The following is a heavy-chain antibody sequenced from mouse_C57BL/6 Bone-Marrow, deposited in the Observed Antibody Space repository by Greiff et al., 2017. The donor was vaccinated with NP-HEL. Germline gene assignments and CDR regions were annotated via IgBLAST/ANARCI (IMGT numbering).Heavy chain of an antibody. CDR3: ARGYGSSSVYYFDY. CDR2: INPNNGGT. CDR1: GYTFTDYY. J-gene: IGHJ2*01. Sequence: EVQLQQSGPELVKPGASVKISCKASGYTFTDYYMNWVKQSHGKSLEWIGDINPNNGGTSYNQKFKGKATLTVDKSSSTAYMELRSLTSEDSAVYYCARGYGSSSVYYFDYWGQGTTLPVSS. V-gene: IGHV1-26*01. D-gene: IGHD1-1*01.